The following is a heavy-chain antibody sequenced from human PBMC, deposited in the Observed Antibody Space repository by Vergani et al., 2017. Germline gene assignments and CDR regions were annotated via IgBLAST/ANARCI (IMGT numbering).Heavy chain of an antibody. V-gene: IGHV5-51*01. Sequence: EVELVQSGPEMRKPGESLKISCKGSEYSFGNYWIGWVRQMPGKGLEWMGIIYPADSDTRYSPSFQGQVTISADKSISTAFLQLDSLKASDPALYYCARHTTYTDSWGQGTLVTVSS. J-gene: IGHJ4*02. CDR3: ARHTTYTDS. CDR1: EYSFGNYW. D-gene: IGHD1-1*01. CDR2: IYPADSDT.